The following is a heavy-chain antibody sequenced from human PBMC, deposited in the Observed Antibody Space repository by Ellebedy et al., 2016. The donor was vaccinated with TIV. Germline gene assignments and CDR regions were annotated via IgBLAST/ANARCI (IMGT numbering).Heavy chain of an antibody. D-gene: IGHD3-10*01. CDR2: IYYSGFT. CDR1: GDSISRSSYY. J-gene: IGHJ5*02. Sequence: SETLSLTCTVSGDSISRSSYYWAWIRQPPGKGLEWIASIYYSGFTYYNPSLKSRVTISVDTSKNQFSLRLTSVTAADTAVYYCATWFGELLYVRWFDPWGQGTLVTVSS. CDR3: ATWFGELLYVRWFDP. V-gene: IGHV4-39*01.